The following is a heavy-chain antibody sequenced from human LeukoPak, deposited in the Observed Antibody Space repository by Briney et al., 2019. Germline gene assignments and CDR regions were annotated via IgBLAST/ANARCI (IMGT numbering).Heavy chain of an antibody. Sequence: RGSLRLSCAASGFSVSDSYMSWVRQAPGKGLEWVSILYSGGDTYYSASVRGRFTISRDNSKNTLYLQMNTLSVADTAVYFCARGENYYFHTDVWGKGATVTVSS. CDR1: GFSVSDSY. J-gene: IGHJ6*03. V-gene: IGHV3-66*02. CDR2: LYSGGDT. CDR3: ARGENYYFHTDV. D-gene: IGHD2/OR15-2a*01.